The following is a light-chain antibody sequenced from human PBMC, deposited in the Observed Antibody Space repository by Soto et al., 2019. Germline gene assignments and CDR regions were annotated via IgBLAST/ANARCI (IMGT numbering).Light chain of an antibody. J-gene: IGKJ3*01. V-gene: IGKV3-20*01. CDR3: QHYDNSLFT. CDR2: GAS. CDR1: HSVSSAY. Sequence: EIVLTQSPGTLSLSPGERVTLSCRASHSVSSAYLAWYQQKPGQAPRLLISGASSRATGIPDRFSGSGSGTDFTLTITRLEPEDFAVYFCQHYDNSLFTFGPGTRVDIK.